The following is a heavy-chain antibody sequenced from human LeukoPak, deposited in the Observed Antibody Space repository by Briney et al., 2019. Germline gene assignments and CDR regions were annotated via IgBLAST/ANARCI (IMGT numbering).Heavy chain of an antibody. CDR2: IYYSGST. CDR3: AREEVVIDAFIS. D-gene: IGHD3-22*01. CDR1: GGSVSSGSYY. V-gene: IGHV4-61*01. J-gene: IGHJ3*02. Sequence: SETLSLTCTVSGGSVSSGSYYWSWIRQPPGKGLEWIGYIYYSGSTNYNPSLKSRVTISVDTSKNQFSLKLSSVTAADTAVYYCAREEVVIDAFISGAKGQWSPSLQ.